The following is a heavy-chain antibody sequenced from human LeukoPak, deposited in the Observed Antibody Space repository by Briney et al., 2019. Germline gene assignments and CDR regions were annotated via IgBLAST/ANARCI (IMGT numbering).Heavy chain of an antibody. CDR3: ARKALNLGALGY. Sequence: ASVKVSRKVSGFTLSSYHMNWVRQAPGQGLEWMGWISAYNGNTNYAQKLQGRVTMTTDTSTSTAYMELRSLRSDDTAVYYCARKALNLGALGYWGQGTLVTVSS. CDR1: GFTLSSYH. CDR2: ISAYNGNT. V-gene: IGHV1-18*01. J-gene: IGHJ4*02. D-gene: IGHD3-16*01.